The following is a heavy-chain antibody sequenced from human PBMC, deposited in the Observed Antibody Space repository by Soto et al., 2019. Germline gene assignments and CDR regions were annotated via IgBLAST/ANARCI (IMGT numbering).Heavy chain of an antibody. D-gene: IGHD2-21*01. CDR2: IWYDGNNK. Sequence: GGSLSLSCAASGFTFSNYGMHWVRQAPGKGLGWVAVIWYDGNNKYYADSVKGRFTISRDNSNNTLYVQMTSLRAEDTAVYSCARGLHSLFDYWGQGTLVTVSS. V-gene: IGHV3-33*01. CDR3: ARGLHSLFDY. CDR1: GFTFSNYG. J-gene: IGHJ4*02.